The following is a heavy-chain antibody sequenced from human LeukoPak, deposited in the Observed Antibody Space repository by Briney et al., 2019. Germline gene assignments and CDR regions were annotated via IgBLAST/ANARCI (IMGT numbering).Heavy chain of an antibody. CDR3: ARLSPLYSSSSAY. CDR1: GFTFSSYS. V-gene: IGHV3-21*01. J-gene: IGHJ4*02. CDR2: ISSSSSYI. D-gene: IGHD6-6*01. Sequence: GSLRLSCAASGFTFSSYSMNWVRQAPGKGLEWVSSISSSSSYIYYADSVKGRFTISRDNAKNSLYLQMNSLRAEDTAVYYCARLSPLYSSSSAYWGQGTLVTVSS.